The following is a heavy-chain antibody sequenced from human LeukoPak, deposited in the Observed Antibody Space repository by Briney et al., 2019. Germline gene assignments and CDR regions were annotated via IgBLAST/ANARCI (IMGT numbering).Heavy chain of an antibody. J-gene: IGHJ1*01. D-gene: IGHD5-24*01. V-gene: IGHV3-7*05. Sequence: PGGSLRLSCAASGFTFSDYWMTWVRQAPGKGLEWVANIKEEGTEKFYVDSVKGRFIISRDNAKKSVFLQMNGLRAEDTAVYYCARPQSGYNYYFRFWGQGTLVTVSS. CDR3: ARPQSGYNYYFRF. CDR1: GFTFSDYW. CDR2: IKEEGTEK.